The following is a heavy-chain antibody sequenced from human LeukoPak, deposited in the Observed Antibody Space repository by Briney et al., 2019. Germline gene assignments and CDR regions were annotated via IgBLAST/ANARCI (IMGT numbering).Heavy chain of an antibody. D-gene: IGHD6-6*01. V-gene: IGHV1-69*05. CDR2: IIPIFGTA. CDR1: GGTFSSYA. CDR3: AREPWSSSSQYYFDY. Sequence: GASVKVSCKASGGTFSSYAISWVRQAPGQGLEWMGRIIPIFGTANYAQKFQGRVTITTDESTSTAYMELSRLRSEDTAVYYCAREPWSSSSQYYFDYWGQGTLVTVSS. J-gene: IGHJ4*02.